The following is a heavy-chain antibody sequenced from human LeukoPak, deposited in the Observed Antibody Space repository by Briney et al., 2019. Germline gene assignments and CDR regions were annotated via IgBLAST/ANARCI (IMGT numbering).Heavy chain of an antibody. V-gene: IGHV1-2*02. CDR3: ARKATYASGFFDY. D-gene: IGHD3-10*01. CDR1: GYTFTGYY. J-gene: IGHJ4*02. CDR2: INPNSGGT. Sequence: ASAKVSCKVSGYTFTGYYIHWVRRAPGQGLEWMGWINPNSGGTSFAQSFQGRVTMTRDTSISTAFMDLSRLRSDDTAVYYCARKATYASGFFDYWGQGTLVTVSS.